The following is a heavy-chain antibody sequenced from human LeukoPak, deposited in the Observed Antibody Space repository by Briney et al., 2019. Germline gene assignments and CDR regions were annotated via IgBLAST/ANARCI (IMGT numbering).Heavy chain of an antibody. J-gene: IGHJ4*02. Sequence: SETLSLTCTVSGGSISSSDYYWGWIRQPPGKGLEWIGSVYYSGSTYYNPSLESRVTISVDTSKNQFSLKLSSVTAADTAVYYCVRDRRLHLGELFDYWGQGALATVSS. V-gene: IGHV4-39*07. CDR2: VYYSGST. CDR3: VRDRRLHLGELFDY. D-gene: IGHD3-16*01. CDR1: GGSISSSDYY.